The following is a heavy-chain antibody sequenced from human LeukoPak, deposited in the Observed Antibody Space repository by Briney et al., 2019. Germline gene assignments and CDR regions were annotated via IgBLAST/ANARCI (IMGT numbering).Heavy chain of an antibody. D-gene: IGHD5-12*01. Sequence: SETLSLTCTVSGGSISRYYWSWIRQPAGKGLEWIGRIYTSGSTNYNPSLKSRVTMSVDTSKNQFSLKLSSVTAADTAVYYCARDGTEGYSGYDSYYYYGMDVWGQGTTVTVSS. V-gene: IGHV4-4*07. J-gene: IGHJ6*02. CDR1: GGSISRYY. CDR3: ARDGTEGYSGYDSYYYYGMDV. CDR2: IYTSGST.